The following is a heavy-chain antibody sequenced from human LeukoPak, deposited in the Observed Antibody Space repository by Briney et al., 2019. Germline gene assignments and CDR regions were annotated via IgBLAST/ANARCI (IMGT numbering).Heavy chain of an antibody. Sequence: GGSLRLSCAASGFTFSSYWMHWVRHAPGKGLVWVSRINSDGSSTSYADSVKGRFTISRDNAKNTLYLQMNSLRAEDTAVYYCAREMTSSSKYYFDYWGQGTLVTVSS. CDR3: AREMTSSSKYYFDY. J-gene: IGHJ4*02. V-gene: IGHV3-74*01. CDR1: GFTFSSYW. CDR2: INSDGSST. D-gene: IGHD6-6*01.